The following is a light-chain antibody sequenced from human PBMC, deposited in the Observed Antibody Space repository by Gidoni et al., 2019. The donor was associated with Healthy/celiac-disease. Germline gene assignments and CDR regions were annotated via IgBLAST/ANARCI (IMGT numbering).Light chain of an antibody. Sequence: EIVMTQSPATLSVSPGERATLSCRVSQSVSSNLAWYQQKPGQAPRLLIYGASIRATGIPARFSGSGSGTEFTLTISGLQSADFAVYYCQQYSNWPPYTFGQGTKLEIK. CDR2: GAS. J-gene: IGKJ2*01. CDR1: QSVSSN. V-gene: IGKV3D-15*01. CDR3: QQYSNWPPYT.